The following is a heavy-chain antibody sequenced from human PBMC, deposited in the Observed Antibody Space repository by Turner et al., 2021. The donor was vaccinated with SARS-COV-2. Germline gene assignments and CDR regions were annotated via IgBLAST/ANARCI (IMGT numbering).Heavy chain of an antibody. D-gene: IGHD3-22*01. V-gene: IGHV3-48*03. Sequence: EVQLVESGGGLVQPGGSLRLSCAASGFTFSSYEMNWVTQAPGKGLEWVSYISSSGSTIYYADSVKGRFTISRDNAKNSLYLQMNSLRAENTAVYYCASQIHGGYYSNWFDPWGQGTLVTVSS. CDR2: ISSSGSTI. J-gene: IGHJ5*02. CDR3: ASQIHGGYYSNWFDP. CDR1: GFTFSSYE.